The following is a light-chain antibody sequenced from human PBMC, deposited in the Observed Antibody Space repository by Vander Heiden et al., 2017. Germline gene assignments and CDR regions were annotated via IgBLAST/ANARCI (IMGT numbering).Light chain of an antibody. CDR1: SGHSPYP. J-gene: IGLJ3*02. V-gene: IGLV4-69*01. CDR3: QAWGDGSRV. Sequence: VLPPAPSASAPLGGSFQLTCSLSSGHSPYPIAWHQQLPEKAHRYLMKINRAGIYNKGDGIPERFSGSASGAEYYLTISGLQSEDEEDYYGQAWGDGSRVFGGGTKLTVL. CDR2: INRAGIY.